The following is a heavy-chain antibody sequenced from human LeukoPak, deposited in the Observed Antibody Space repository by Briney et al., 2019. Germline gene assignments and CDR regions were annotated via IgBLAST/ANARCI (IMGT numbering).Heavy chain of an antibody. J-gene: IGHJ4*02. CDR3: AKGAYDFWSGYARLSAPVDY. Sequence: SGGSLRLSCAASGFTFSSYAKSWVRQAPGKGLEWVSAISGSGGSTYYADSVKGRFTISRDNSKNTLYLQMNSLRAEDTAVYYCAKGAYDFWSGYARLSAPVDYWGQGTLVTVSS. D-gene: IGHD3-3*01. V-gene: IGHV3-23*01. CDR2: ISGSGGST. CDR1: GFTFSSYA.